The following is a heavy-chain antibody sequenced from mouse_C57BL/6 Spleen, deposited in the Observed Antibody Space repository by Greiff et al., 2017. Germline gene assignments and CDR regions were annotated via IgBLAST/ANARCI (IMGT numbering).Heavy chain of an antibody. CDR3: AREGMGLRYRGGYFDV. J-gene: IGHJ1*03. D-gene: IGHD1-1*01. Sequence: QVQLQQPGAELVKPGASVKLSCKASGYTFTSYWMHWVKQRPGRGLEWIGRIDPNSGGTKYNEKFKSKATLTVDKPSSTAYMQLNSLTSEDSAVYYCAREGMGLRYRGGYFDVWGTGTTVTVSS. CDR1: GYTFTSYW. V-gene: IGHV1-72*01. CDR2: IDPNSGGT.